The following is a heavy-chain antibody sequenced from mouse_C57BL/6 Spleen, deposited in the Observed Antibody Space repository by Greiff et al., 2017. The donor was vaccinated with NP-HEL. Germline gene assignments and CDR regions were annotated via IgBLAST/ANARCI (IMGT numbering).Heavy chain of an antibody. CDR3: VRTPYYYGSSYEYFDV. D-gene: IGHD1-1*01. CDR2: IRSKSSNYAT. CDR1: GFTFNTYA. J-gene: IGHJ1*03. V-gene: IGHV10-3*01. Sequence: EVNVVESGGGLVQPKGSLKLSCAASGFTFNTYAMHWVRQAPGKGLEWVARIRSKSSNYATYYADSVKDRFTISRDDSQSMLYLQMNNLKTEDTAMYYCVRTPYYYGSSYEYFDVWGTGTTVTVSS.